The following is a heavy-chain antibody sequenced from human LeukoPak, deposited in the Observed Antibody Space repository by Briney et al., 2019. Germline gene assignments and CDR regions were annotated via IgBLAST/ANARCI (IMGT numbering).Heavy chain of an antibody. CDR1: GFTFSSYS. D-gene: IGHD3-22*01. V-gene: IGHV3-48*04. CDR2: ISSSSSTI. CDR3: AKDASYYDSSGYQY. J-gene: IGHJ4*02. Sequence: PGGSLRLSCAASGFTFSSYSMNWVRQAPGKGLEWVSYISSSSSTIYYADSVKGRFTISRDNAKNSLYLQMNGLRAEDTALYYCAKDASYYDSSGYQYWGQGTLVTVTS.